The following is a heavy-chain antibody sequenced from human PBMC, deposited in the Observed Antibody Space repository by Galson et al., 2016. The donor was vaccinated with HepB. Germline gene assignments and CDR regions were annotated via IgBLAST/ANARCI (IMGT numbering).Heavy chain of an antibody. CDR3: AKVRQLAYSYGMDV. V-gene: IGHV3-30-3*01. J-gene: IGHJ6*02. CDR2: ISSDDGSNR. Sequence: SLRLSCAASGFTFSSYAIHWVRQAPGKGLEWVAVISSDDGSNRYYADSVKGRFTISRDNSKNTLYLQMNSLRAEDTAVYYCAKVRQLAYSYGMDVWGQGTTVTVSS. CDR1: GFTFSSYA. D-gene: IGHD6-6*01.